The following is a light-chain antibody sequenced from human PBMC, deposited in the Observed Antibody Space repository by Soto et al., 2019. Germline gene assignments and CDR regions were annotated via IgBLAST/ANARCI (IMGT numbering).Light chain of an antibody. CDR3: QQYHDWSPLT. J-gene: IGKJ4*01. CDR2: DAT. V-gene: IGKV3D-15*01. Sequence: DIVMTQSPATLSESPGERVTLSCRASQYISSNLAWYQQKPGQPPRLLIYDATSRATDIPSRFSGSGSGTDFTLTIISLQSEDFAVYFCQQYHDWSPLTFGGGTKVEIK. CDR1: QYISSN.